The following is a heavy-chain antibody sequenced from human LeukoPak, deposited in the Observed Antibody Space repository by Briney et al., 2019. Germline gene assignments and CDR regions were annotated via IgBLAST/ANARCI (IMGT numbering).Heavy chain of an antibody. CDR2: INSDGGWT. J-gene: IGHJ4*02. Sequence: HPGGSLRLSCAASGNYWMHWVRQAPGKGLVWVSHINSDGGWTSYADSVKGRFTISKDNAKNTVYLQMNSLRAEDTAVYYCVSFYETYWGRGTLVTVSS. CDR1: GNYW. CDR3: VSFYETY. D-gene: IGHD2/OR15-2a*01. V-gene: IGHV3-74*01.